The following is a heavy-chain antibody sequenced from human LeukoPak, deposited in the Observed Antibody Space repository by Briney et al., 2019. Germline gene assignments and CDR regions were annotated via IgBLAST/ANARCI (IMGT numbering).Heavy chain of an antibody. CDR1: GYTLTELS. Sequence: GASVKVSCKVSGYTLTELSMHWVRQAPGKGLEWMGGFDPEDGETIYAQKFQGRVTMTEDTSTDTAYMELSSPRSEDTAVYYCATAQIAAASREFDPWGQGTLVTVSS. D-gene: IGHD6-13*01. V-gene: IGHV1-24*01. CDR2: FDPEDGET. J-gene: IGHJ5*02. CDR3: ATAQIAAASREFDP.